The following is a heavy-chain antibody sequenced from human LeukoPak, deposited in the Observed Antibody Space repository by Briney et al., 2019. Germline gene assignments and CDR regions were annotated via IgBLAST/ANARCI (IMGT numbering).Heavy chain of an antibody. CDR2: INAGNGNT. CDR1: GYTFTSYA. V-gene: IGHV1-3*01. D-gene: IGHD6-13*01. CDR3: ARSWYSYYYYGMDV. Sequence: ASVKVSCTASGYTFTSYAMHWVRQAPGQRLEWMGWINAGNGNTKYSQKFQGRVTITRDTSASTAYMELSSLRSEDTAVYYCARSWYSYYYYGMDVWGQGTTVTVSS. J-gene: IGHJ6*02.